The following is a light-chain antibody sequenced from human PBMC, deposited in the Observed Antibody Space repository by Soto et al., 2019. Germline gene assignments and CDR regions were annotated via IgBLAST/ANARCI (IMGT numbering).Light chain of an antibody. CDR3: QQYSTSPWT. J-gene: IGKJ1*01. CDR2: GVS. CDR1: QSVSSSY. Sequence: EIVLTQSPGTLPLSPGERATLSCRASQSVSSSYLAWYQQKPGQAPRLLIFGVSSRATGVPDRFSGSGSGTDFTLTISRLEPEDFAVYYCQQYSTSPWTFGQGTKVEIK. V-gene: IGKV3-20*01.